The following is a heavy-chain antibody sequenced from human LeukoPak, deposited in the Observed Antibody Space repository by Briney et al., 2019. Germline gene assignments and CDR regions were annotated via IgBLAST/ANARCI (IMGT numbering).Heavy chain of an antibody. CDR1: GYAFISYV. V-gene: IGHV1-3*01. CDR2: INPDNGNT. J-gene: IGHJ5*02. Sequence: ASVKVSCKASGYAFISYVIHWVRQAPGQRLEWMGWINPDNGNTEYSQRFQGRVTITRDTSASTAYMELTSLRSEDTAVYYCARAKWLRFVWFDPWGQGTLVTVSS. D-gene: IGHD5-12*01. CDR3: ARAKWLRFVWFDP.